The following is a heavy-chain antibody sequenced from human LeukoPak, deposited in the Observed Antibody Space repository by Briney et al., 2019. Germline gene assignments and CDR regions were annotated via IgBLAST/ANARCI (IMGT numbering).Heavy chain of an antibody. CDR2: INHSEST. CDR1: GGSFSGYC. CDR3: ARQGTDGFDP. V-gene: IGHV4-34*01. Sequence: SETLSLTCAVYGGSFSGYCWSWIRQPPGKGLEWIGEINHSESTNYNPSLKSRVTISVDTSKNQFSLKLSSVTAADTAVYYCARQGTDGFDPWGQGTLVTVSS. J-gene: IGHJ5*02. D-gene: IGHD3-10*01.